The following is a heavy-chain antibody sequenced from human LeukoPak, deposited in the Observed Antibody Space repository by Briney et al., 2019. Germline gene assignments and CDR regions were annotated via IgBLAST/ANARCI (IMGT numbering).Heavy chain of an antibody. J-gene: IGHJ4*02. CDR3: ARGGSSGWDPYYFDY. V-gene: IGHV3-74*01. CDR1: GFTFSSYW. CDR2: INSDGSST. D-gene: IGHD6-19*01. Sequence: GGSLRLSCAASGFTFSSYWMHWVRQAPGKGLVWVSRINSDGSSTSYADSVKGRFTISRDNAKNTLYLQMNSLRAEDTAVYYCARGGSSGWDPYYFDYWGQGTLVTVSS.